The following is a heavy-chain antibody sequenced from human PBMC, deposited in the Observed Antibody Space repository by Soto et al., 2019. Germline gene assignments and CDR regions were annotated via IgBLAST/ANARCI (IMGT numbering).Heavy chain of an antibody. D-gene: IGHD1-26*01. J-gene: IGHJ3*02. CDR2: IYYSGST. CDR3: ARVRYSGSYQDAFDI. V-gene: IGHV4-59*01. Sequence: QVQLQESGPGLVKPSETLSLTCTVSGGSISSYYWSWIRQPPGQGLEWIGYIYYSGSTNYNPSLKSRVTISVDTSENQFSLKLSSVTAADTAVYYCARVRYSGSYQDAFDIWGQGTMVTVSS. CDR1: GGSISSYY.